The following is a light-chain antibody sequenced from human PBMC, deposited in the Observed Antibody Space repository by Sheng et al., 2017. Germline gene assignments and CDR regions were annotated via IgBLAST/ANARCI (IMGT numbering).Light chain of an antibody. V-gene: IGLV4-69*01. Sequence: QLVLTQSPSASASLGDSVKFTCTLSSGHSSYAIAWHQQQPEKGPRYLMKLNSDGSHSKGDGIPDRFSGSSSGAERYLTISSLQSEDEADYYCQTWGXGMVFGGGTRLTVL. CDR3: QTWGXGMV. CDR2: LNSDGSH. CDR1: SGHSSYA. J-gene: IGLJ2*01.